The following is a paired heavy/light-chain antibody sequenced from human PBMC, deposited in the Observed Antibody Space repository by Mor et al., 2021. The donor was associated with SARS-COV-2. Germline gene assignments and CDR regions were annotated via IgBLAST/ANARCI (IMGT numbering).Light chain of an antibody. CDR1: SGSIASNY. CDR2: EDN. CDR3: QSYDSSTVV. Sequence: NFMLTQPHSVSESPGKTVTISCTRSSGSIASNYVQWYQQRPGSAPTTVIYEDNQRPSGVPDRFSGSIDSSSNSASLTISGLKTEDEADYYCQSYDSSTVVFGGGTKLTVL. J-gene: IGLJ2*01. V-gene: IGLV6-57*03.
Heavy chain of an antibody. CDR3: ARFLKRGYSYGYLLRGYFDY. V-gene: IGHV3-30*01. D-gene: IGHD5-18*01. J-gene: IGHJ4*02. Sequence: QVQLVESGGGVVQPGRSLRLSCAASGFTFSSYAMHWVRQAPGKGLEWVAVISYDGSNKYYADSVKGRFTISRDNSKNTLYLQMNSLRAEDTAVYYCARFLKRGYSYGYLLRGYFDYWGQGTLVTVSS. CDR2: ISYDGSNK. CDR1: GFTFSSYA.